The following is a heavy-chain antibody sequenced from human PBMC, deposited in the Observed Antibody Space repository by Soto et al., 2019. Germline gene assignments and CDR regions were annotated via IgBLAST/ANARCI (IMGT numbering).Heavy chain of an antibody. J-gene: IGHJ6*02. CDR3: AKNGQPPYYYYGLDV. V-gene: IGHV1-18*01. CDR1: GYTFTRYG. CDR2: ISGYNGDT. Sequence: GASVKVSCKASGYTFTRYGISWVRQAPGQGLEWMGWISGYNGDTTYAQKFQGRVTMTIGTSTSTAYMELRSLTSDDTAVYYCAKNGQPPYYYYGLDVWGQGTKVTVSS. D-gene: IGHD2-8*01.